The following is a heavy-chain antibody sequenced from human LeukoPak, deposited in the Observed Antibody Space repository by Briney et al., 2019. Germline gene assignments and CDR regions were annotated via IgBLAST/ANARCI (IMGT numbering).Heavy chain of an antibody. V-gene: IGHV3-23*01. CDR3: AKEYEYANGSPEWGFDY. J-gene: IGHJ4*02. CDR1: GFTFNSDA. Sequence: PGGSLRLSCAASGFTFNSDAMSWVRQAPGKGLQWVSGIRGSSSHTKYADSVKGRFTISRDNSKNTLYLQMNSLRAEDTAVYYCAKEYEYANGSPEWGFDYWGQGTLVTVSS. D-gene: IGHD3-3*01. CDR2: IRGSSSHT.